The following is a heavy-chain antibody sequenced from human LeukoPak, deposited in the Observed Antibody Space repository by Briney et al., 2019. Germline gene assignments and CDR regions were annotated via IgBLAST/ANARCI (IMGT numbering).Heavy chain of an antibody. CDR1: GGSFSGYY. J-gene: IGHJ4*02. CDR2: INHSGST. V-gene: IGHV4-34*01. CDR3: ALRSDPFDY. Sequence: SETLSLTCAVYGGSFSGYYWSWIRQPPGKGLEWIGEINHSGSTNYNPSLKSRVTISVDTSKNQFSLKLSSVTAADTAVYYCALRSDPFDYWGQGTLVTVSS.